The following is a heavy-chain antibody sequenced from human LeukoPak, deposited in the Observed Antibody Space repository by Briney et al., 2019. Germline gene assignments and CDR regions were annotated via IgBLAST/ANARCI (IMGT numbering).Heavy chain of an antibody. Sequence: GGSPRLSCKGSGYSFTSYWIGGVRQMRGKGLEGMGVSYPGDSDTRYSRSFQGQVNISADKSISTASLQWSRLKASDTAMYYCARLLTGWGQGTLVTVSS. D-gene: IGHD3-9*01. V-gene: IGHV5-51*01. CDR3: ARLLTG. J-gene: IGHJ4*02. CDR1: GYSFTSYW. CDR2: SYPGDSDT.